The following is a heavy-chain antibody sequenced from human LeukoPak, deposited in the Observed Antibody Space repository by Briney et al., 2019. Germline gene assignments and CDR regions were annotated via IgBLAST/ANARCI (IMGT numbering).Heavy chain of an antibody. CDR3: TRWYGDPTGFDN. J-gene: IGHJ3*02. V-gene: IGHV3-21*01. Sequence: GGSLRLSCAPSVFTFSSWTMIWVPHAPGKGLECGSSIHSDNNIQYADSVKGRFTISRDNAKTSVVLQMKSLGAEDTAVYYCTRWYGDPTGFDNWGQGTMVTVSS. D-gene: IGHD3-10*01. CDR1: VFTFSSWT. CDR2: IHSDNNI.